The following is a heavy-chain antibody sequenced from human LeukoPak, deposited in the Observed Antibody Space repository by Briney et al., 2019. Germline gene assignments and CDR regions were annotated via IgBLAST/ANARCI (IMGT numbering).Heavy chain of an antibody. Sequence: GSLRLSCAASGFTFSSYEMNWVRQAPGKGLEWVSYISSSGSTIHYADSVKGRFTISRDNAKNSLYLQMNSLRAEDTAVYYCARDRGNGDGYNLYYFDYWGQGTLVTVSS. V-gene: IGHV3-48*03. D-gene: IGHD5-24*01. CDR2: ISSSGSTI. J-gene: IGHJ4*02. CDR3: ARDRGNGDGYNLYYFDY. CDR1: GFTFSSYE.